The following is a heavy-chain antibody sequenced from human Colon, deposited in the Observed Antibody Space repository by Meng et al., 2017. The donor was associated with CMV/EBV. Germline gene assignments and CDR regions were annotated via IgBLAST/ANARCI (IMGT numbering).Heavy chain of an antibody. Sequence: GSLRLSCTVSGGSISSYYWSWIRQPPGKGLEWIGYISYSGSTNYNPSLKSRVTISVDTSKNQFYLKLSSVTAADTAVYYCARGGERRYCSSTSCYSFRKYYYYGMDVWGQGTTVTVSS. CDR2: ISYSGST. D-gene: IGHD2-2*02. J-gene: IGHJ6*02. CDR3: ARGGERRYCSSTSCYSFRKYYYYGMDV. CDR1: GGSISSYY. V-gene: IGHV4-59*12.